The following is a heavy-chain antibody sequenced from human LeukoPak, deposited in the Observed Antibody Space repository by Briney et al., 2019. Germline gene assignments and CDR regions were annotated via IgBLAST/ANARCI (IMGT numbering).Heavy chain of an antibody. CDR3: AREPFYSNYFDY. D-gene: IGHD4-11*01. CDR2: ISSSGSTI. J-gene: IGHJ4*02. V-gene: IGHV3-11*04. CDR1: GFTFSDYY. Sequence: GGSLRLSXAASGFTFSDYYMSWIRQAPGKGLEWVSYISSSGSTIYYADSVKGRFTISRDNAKNSLYLQMNSLRAEDTAVYYCAREPFYSNYFDYWGQGTLVTVSS.